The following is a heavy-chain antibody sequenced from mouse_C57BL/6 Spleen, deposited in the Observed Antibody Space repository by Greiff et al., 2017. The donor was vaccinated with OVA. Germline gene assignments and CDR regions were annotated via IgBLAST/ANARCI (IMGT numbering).Heavy chain of an antibody. V-gene: IGHV1-50*01. CDR2: IDPSDSYT. J-gene: IGHJ4*01. CDR1: GYTFTSYW. CDR3: ARSGNYYGSSYRAMDY. D-gene: IGHD1-1*01. Sequence: QVQLQQPGAELVKPGASVKLSCKASGYTFTSYWMQWVKQRPGQGLEWIGEIDPSDSYTNYNQKFKGKATLTVDTSSSTAYMQLSSLTSEDSAVYYCARSGNYYGSSYRAMDYWGQGTSVTVSS.